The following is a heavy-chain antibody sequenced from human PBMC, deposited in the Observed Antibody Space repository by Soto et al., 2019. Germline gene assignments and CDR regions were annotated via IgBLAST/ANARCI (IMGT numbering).Heavy chain of an antibody. D-gene: IGHD1-26*01. CDR2: ISGSGGSK. J-gene: IGHJ5*02. CDR1: GFTFSNYG. CDR3: VKGPPVGANSWYFDP. V-gene: IGHV3-23*01. Sequence: GGSLRLSCAASGFTFSNYGMTWVRQAPGKGLEWVSVISGSGGSKYYADSVKGRFTISRDNSGNTLDLQMNSLRAEDTALYYCVKGPPVGANSWYFDPSGPAPLVTVSS.